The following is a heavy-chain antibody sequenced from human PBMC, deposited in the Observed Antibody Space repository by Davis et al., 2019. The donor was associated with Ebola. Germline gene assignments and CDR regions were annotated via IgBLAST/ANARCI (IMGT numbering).Heavy chain of an antibody. V-gene: IGHV3-33*06. CDR3: AKELVAVSGKFYYGMDV. Sequence: SVKGRFTISRDNSQKTVYLQMNSLRVEDTAVYYCAKELVAVSGKFYYGMDVWGQGTTVTVSS. J-gene: IGHJ6*02. D-gene: IGHD6-19*01.